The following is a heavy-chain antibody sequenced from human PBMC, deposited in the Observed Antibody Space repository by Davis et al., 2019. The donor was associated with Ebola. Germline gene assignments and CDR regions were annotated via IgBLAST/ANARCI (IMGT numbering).Heavy chain of an antibody. Sequence: GESLKISCAASGFTFSSYYMNWVRQAPGKGLEWVSAISGSGGTTYYAGSVKGRFTVSRDNSKKTMYLQMNSLRAEDTAVYYCARSGLSFGVVKYHYGMDVWGKGTTVTVSS. J-gene: IGHJ6*04. CDR3: ARSGLSFGVVKYHYGMDV. CDR2: ISGSGGTT. D-gene: IGHD3-3*01. CDR1: GFTFSSYY. V-gene: IGHV3-23*01.